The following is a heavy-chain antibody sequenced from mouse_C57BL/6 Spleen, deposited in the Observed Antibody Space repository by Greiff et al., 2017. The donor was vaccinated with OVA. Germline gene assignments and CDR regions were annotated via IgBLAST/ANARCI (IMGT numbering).Heavy chain of an antibody. CDR2: ISNGGGST. CDR3: ARPPYYASPYWYFDV. D-gene: IGHD1-1*01. CDR1: GFTFSDYY. Sequence: DVMLVESGGGLVQPGGSLKLSCAASGFTFSDYYMYWVRQTPEKRLEWVAYISNGGGSTYYPDTVKGRFTISRDNAKNTLYLQMSRLKSEDTAMYYCARPPYYASPYWYFDVWGTGTTVTVSS. V-gene: IGHV5-12*01. J-gene: IGHJ1*03.